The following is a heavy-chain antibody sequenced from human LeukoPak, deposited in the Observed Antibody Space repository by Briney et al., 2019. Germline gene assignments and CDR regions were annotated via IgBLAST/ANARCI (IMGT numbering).Heavy chain of an antibody. V-gene: IGHV4-61*02. CDR2: IYATGST. CDR3: ARAPKGARTSPWAFDI. J-gene: IGHJ3*02. Sequence: PSQTLSLTCTVSGGSISSGSYYWSWIRQPAGKGLEWIGRIYATGSTNYNPSLKSRVTISIDTSKNQFSLWLSSVTAADAAVYYCARAPKGARTSPWAFDIWGQGTMVTVSS. CDR1: GGSISSGSYY. D-gene: IGHD2-2*01.